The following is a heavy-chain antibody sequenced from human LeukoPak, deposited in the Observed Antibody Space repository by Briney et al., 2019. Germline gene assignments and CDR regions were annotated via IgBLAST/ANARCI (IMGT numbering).Heavy chain of an antibody. J-gene: IGHJ4*02. CDR1: GFTFSSYA. V-gene: IGHV3-23*01. Sequence: PGGSLRLSCAASGFTFSSYAMSWVRQAPGKGLEWVSAISGSGGSTYYADSVKGRFTISRDNSKNTLYLQMNSLRAEDTAVYYCARNSNYHSGSYYTPYYFDYWGQGTLVTVSS. D-gene: IGHD3-10*01. CDR2: ISGSGGST. CDR3: ARNSNYHSGSYYTPYYFDY.